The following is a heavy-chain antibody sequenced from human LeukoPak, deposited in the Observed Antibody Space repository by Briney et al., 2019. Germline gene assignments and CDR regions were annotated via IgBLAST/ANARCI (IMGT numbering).Heavy chain of an antibody. CDR3: AREGNSGSYSDFDY. CDR1: GDSFNSYT. Sequence: SVKVSCKASGDSFNSYTIHWVRQAPGQGLEWMGGLVPVFGTPHYAQSFKGRVTLTADKSTNTAYMELTSLRSEDTAVYYCAREGNSGSYSDFDYWGQGTLVTVSS. D-gene: IGHD1-26*01. V-gene: IGHV1-69*06. CDR2: LVPVFGTP. J-gene: IGHJ4*02.